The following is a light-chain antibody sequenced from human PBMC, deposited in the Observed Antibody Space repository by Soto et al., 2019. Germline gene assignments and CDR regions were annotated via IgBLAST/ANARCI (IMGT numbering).Light chain of an antibody. CDR3: QHYNTSPET. Sequence: EIVMTQSPATLSVSPGERATLSCRASQSVSSYLAWYQQKPGHATLLIIHATTNFTSGVPNRFSGSGSGTDFPLTISRLQPDDFANYYCQHYNTSPETFGQGTKVDIK. CDR2: ATT. J-gene: IGKJ1*01. CDR1: QSVSSY. V-gene: IGKV3D-15*01.